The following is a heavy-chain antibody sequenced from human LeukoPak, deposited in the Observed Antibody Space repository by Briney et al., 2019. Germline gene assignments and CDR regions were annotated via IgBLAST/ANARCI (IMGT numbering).Heavy chain of an antibody. Sequence: SETLTLTCTVSVGPISRYHWSWIPQPAGKGLEWIGRMYPIRSNKYNPSLKSRVTISVVNSKNQFSLKLSSVTAADTAVYYCARGRGSGSSLNWFDPWGQGTLVTVSS. V-gene: IGHV4-4*07. D-gene: IGHD3-10*01. CDR2: MYPIRSN. CDR3: ARGRGSGSSLNWFDP. J-gene: IGHJ5*02. CDR1: VGPISRYH.